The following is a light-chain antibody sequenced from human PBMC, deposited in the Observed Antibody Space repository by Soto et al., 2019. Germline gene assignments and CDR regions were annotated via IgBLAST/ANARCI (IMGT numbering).Light chain of an antibody. CDR1: QTISSNN. J-gene: IGKJ1*01. CDR3: QQYGSLT. V-gene: IGKV3-20*01. CDR2: GTS. Sequence: EIVLTQSPGTLSVSPGERATLSCRASQTISSNNLAWYQQKPGQAPSLLIYGTSSRATGIPDRFSGSGSGTDFTLTSRRLEPEDSAIYYCQQYGSLTFGQGTKVEI.